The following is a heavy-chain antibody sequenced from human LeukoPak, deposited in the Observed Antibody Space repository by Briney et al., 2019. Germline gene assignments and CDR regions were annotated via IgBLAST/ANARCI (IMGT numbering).Heavy chain of an antibody. V-gene: IGHV5-51*01. CDR3: ARGKRLGYCSSTSCYRYFDY. J-gene: IGHJ4*02. D-gene: IGHD2-2*02. Sequence: RGESLQISCKGSGYSFTSYWIGWVRQLPGKGLEWMGIIYPGDSDTRYSPSFQGQVTISADKSISTAYLQWSSLKASDTAMYYCARGKRLGYCSSTSCYRYFDYWGQGTLVTVSS. CDR2: IYPGDSDT. CDR1: GYSFTSYW.